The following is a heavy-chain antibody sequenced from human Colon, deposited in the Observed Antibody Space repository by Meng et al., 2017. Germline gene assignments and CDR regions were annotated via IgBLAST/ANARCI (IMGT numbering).Heavy chain of an antibody. CDR2: AST. J-gene: IGHJ4*02. CDR1: GGSVSSAGYQ. V-gene: IGHV4-61*08. CDR3: ARDHMGSLDY. Sequence: VEPQGSGPGLVRPSDTLSLICSVSGGSVSSAGYQWSWIRQPPGKGLEWIGYASTNYNPSLKSRVTISVDTSKNQFSLRLTSVTAADTAVYYCARDHMGSLDYWGQGILVTVSS. D-gene: IGHD1-26*01.